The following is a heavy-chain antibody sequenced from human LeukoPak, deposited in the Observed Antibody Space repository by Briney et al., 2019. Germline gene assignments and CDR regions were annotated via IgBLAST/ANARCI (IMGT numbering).Heavy chain of an antibody. CDR1: GGSISSYY. Sequence: SETLSLTCTVAGGSISSYYWSWIRQPAGKGLECIGRIYTSGSTNYNPSLKSRVTMSVDTSKNQFSLKLSSVTAADTAVYYCARAGNEPQYAFDLWGQGTMVTVSS. CDR2: IYTSGST. J-gene: IGHJ3*01. CDR3: ARAGNEPQYAFDL. V-gene: IGHV4-4*07.